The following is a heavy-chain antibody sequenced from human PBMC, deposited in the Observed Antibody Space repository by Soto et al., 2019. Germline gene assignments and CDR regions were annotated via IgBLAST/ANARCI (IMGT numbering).Heavy chain of an antibody. Sequence: QVQLVESGGGLVKPGGSLRLSCAASGFTFSDYYMSWIRQAPGKGLEWVSYISSSDNIIYYADSVKGRFTISRDNAKNSLYLQVNSLRAEETAVYYCARDLGYYDSSGYFDYWGQGTLVTVSS. V-gene: IGHV3-11*01. CDR3: ARDLGYYDSSGYFDY. CDR1: GFTFSDYY. J-gene: IGHJ4*02. CDR2: ISSSDNII. D-gene: IGHD3-22*01.